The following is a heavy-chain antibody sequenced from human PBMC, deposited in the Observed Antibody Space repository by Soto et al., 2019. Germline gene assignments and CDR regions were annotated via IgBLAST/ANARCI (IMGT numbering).Heavy chain of an antibody. CDR3: ARVAY. Sequence: PGGSLILSCVASGFTNSYFMHWVRQAPGKGLEWVALFRHDGGDIKYADSVKGRFIISRDNAQNSLFLQMNTLRPEDSAIYYCARVAYWGPGTQVTVSS. J-gene: IGHJ4*02. CDR2: FRHDGGDI. V-gene: IGHV3-30*02. CDR1: GFTNSYF.